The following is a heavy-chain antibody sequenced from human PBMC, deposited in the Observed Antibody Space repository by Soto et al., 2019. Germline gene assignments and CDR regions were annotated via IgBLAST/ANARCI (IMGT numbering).Heavy chain of an antibody. J-gene: IGHJ6*03. CDR1: GGSLSSSSYY. V-gene: IGHV4-39*01. CDR3: ARHLSSGWSYYYYYMDV. D-gene: IGHD6-19*01. CDR2: IYYSGST. Sequence: SETPSLTCTVSGGSLSSSSYYWGWIRQPPGKGLEWIGSIYYSGSTYYNPSLKSRVTISVDTSKNQFSLKLSSVTAADTAVYYCARHLSSGWSYYYYYMDVWGKGTTVTVSS.